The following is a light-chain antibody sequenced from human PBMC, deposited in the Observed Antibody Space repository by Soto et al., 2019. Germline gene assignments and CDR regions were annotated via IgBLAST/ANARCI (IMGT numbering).Light chain of an antibody. CDR1: QGINNY. CDR3: QKYNSPSGT. J-gene: IGKJ4*01. Sequence: DIQMTQSPSSLSASVGDRVTITCQASQGINNYLNWYQQKPGKAPKLLIYDASNLEAGVPSRFSGSGSGTDFTLTISSLQPEDVATYYCQKYNSPSGTFGGGTKVEIK. V-gene: IGKV1-33*01. CDR2: DAS.